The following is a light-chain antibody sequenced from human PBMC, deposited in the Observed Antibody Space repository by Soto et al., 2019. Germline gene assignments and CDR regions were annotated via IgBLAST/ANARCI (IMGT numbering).Light chain of an antibody. CDR1: SSNIGCST. CDR3: AAWDDTLTDYV. CDR2: SNS. J-gene: IGLJ1*01. Sequence: QSVLTQPPSASGTPGQRVTISCSGSSSNIGCSTVNWYQQLPGTAPKSLIYSNSQRPSGVPDRFSGSKSGTSASLAISGLQSEDEADYYCAAWDDTLTDYVFGTGTKVTVL. V-gene: IGLV1-44*01.